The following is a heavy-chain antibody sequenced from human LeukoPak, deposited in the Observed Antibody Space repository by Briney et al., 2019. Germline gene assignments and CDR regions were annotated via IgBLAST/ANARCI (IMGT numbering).Heavy chain of an antibody. CDR2: INLNIGGA. Sequence: GASVKVSCKASGYTFIAYHILWLRQAPGQVLEYMGTINLNIGGANYAQKFQGRVDITRDTSISTVYMDLSRLTSDDTALFYFAISIQAAAIPDFDFWGQGTQVTTSS. D-gene: IGHD6-25*01. J-gene: IGHJ4*02. CDR1: GYTFIAYH. CDR3: AISIQAAAIPDFDF. V-gene: IGHV1-2*02.